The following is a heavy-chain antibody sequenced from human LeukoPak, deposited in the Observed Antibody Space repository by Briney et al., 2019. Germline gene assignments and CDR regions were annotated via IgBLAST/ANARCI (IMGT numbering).Heavy chain of an antibody. V-gene: IGHV3-23*01. CDR3: AKAPFDS. Sequence: GGSLRLSCAASGFTFSSYSMNWVRQAPGKGLEWVSTITGSGNTFYADSVTGRFTISRDNSKNTIYVQMNSLRDEDTAVYYCAKAPFDSWGQGTLVTVSS. CDR1: GFTFSSYS. CDR2: ITGSGNT. J-gene: IGHJ4*02.